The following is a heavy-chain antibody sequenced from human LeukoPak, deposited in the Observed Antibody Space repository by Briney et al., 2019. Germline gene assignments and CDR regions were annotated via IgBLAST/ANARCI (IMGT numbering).Heavy chain of an antibody. D-gene: IGHD6-19*01. Sequence: GGSLRLSCAASGFTFSSYSMNWVRQAPGKGLEWVSSISSNSSYIYYADSVKGRFTISRDNAKNSLYLQMNSLRAEDTAVYYCARDSSGWYNPYYFDYWGQGTLVTVSS. V-gene: IGHV3-21*01. CDR3: ARDSSGWYNPYYFDY. CDR2: ISSNSSYI. J-gene: IGHJ4*02. CDR1: GFTFSSYS.